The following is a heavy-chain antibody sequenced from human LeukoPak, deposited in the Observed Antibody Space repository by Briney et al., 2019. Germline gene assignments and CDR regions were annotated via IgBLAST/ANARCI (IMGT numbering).Heavy chain of an antibody. CDR3: ARVDSSGWYGEGFDY. CDR1: GGSISSYY. CDR2: IYYTGSA. D-gene: IGHD6-19*01. J-gene: IGHJ4*02. V-gene: IGHV4-59*01. Sequence: SETLPLTCTVSGGSISSYYWSWIRQPPGKGLEWIGYIYYTGSAHYNPSLKSRVTISVDTSKNQFSLKLSSVTAADTAVYYCARVDSSGWYGEGFDYWGQGTLVTVSS.